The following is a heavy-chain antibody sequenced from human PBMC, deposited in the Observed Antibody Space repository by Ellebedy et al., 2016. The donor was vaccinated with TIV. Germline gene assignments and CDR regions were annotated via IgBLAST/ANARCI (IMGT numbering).Heavy chain of an antibody. V-gene: IGHV4-30-4*01. D-gene: IGHD3-10*01. J-gene: IGHJ3*01. Sequence: MPSETLSLTCTVSGGSMISDDHYRSWVRQPPGKGLEWIGYIYYSGTTYYNPSLKDRLSMSVDKSKSQVSLKLTSVTAADTAVYFCARGGGDRPHALDVWGQGTKVTVSS. CDR2: IYYSGTT. CDR3: ARGGGDRPHALDV. CDR1: GGSMISDDHY.